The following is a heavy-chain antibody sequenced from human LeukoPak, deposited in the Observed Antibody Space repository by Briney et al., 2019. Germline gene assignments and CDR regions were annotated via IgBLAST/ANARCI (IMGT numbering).Heavy chain of an antibody. D-gene: IGHD2-15*01. J-gene: IGHJ4*02. CDR1: GGTFSSYA. Sequence: SVKVSCKASGGTFSSYAIRWVRQAPGQGLEWMGGIIPIFGTANYAQKFQGRVTITADESTSTAYMELSSLRSEDTAVYYCARGWCSGGSCYSGFDYWGQGTLVTVSS. V-gene: IGHV1-69*13. CDR2: IIPIFGTA. CDR3: ARGWCSGGSCYSGFDY.